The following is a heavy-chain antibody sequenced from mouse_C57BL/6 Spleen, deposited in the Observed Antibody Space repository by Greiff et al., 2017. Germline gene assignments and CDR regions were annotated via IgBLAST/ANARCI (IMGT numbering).Heavy chain of an antibody. J-gene: IGHJ1*03. D-gene: IGHD4-1*01. CDR3: ARSNWDWYFDV. CDR1: GYAFSSYW. CDR2: IYPGDGDT. V-gene: IGHV1-80*01. Sequence: QVQLQQSGAELVKPGASVKISCKASGYAFSSYWMNWVKQRPGKGLEWIGQIYPGDGDTNYNGKFKGKATLTADKSSSTAYMQLISLTSEDSAVYFCARSNWDWYFDVWGTGTTVTVSS.